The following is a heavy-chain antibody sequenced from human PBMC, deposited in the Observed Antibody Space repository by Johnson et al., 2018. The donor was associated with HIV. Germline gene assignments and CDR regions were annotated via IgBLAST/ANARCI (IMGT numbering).Heavy chain of an antibody. CDR3: ARDARYYYDSRGDAFDI. CDR2: IRYDGSNK. CDR1: GFTFSS. V-gene: IGHV3-33*08. Sequence: QVQLVESGGGVVQPGRSLRLSCAASGFTFSSMHWDRQAPGQGLEWVAFIRYDGSNKYYADSVKGRFTISRDNSKNTLYLQMNSLRAEDTAVYYCARDARYYYDSRGDAFDIWGQGTMVTVSS. J-gene: IGHJ3*02. D-gene: IGHD3-22*01.